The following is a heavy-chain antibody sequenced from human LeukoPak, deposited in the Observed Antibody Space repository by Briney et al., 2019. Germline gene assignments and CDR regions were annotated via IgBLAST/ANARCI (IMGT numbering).Heavy chain of an antibody. D-gene: IGHD3-10*01. V-gene: IGHV4-4*07. CDR3: ARDAGIGSEIPGWFDP. CDR1: GGSISSYY. CDR2: IYTSGST. Sequence: SETLSLTCTVSGGSISSYYWSWIRQPAGKGLEWIGRIYTSGSTNYNPSLKSRVTMSVDTSKNQFSLKLSSVTAADTAVYYCARDAGIGSEIPGWFDPWGQGTLVTVSS. J-gene: IGHJ5*02.